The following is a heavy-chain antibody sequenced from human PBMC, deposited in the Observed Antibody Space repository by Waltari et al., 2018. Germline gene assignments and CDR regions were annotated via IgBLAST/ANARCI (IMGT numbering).Heavy chain of an antibody. V-gene: IGHV4-39*01. Sequence: QLQLQESGPGLVKPSETLSLTCTVSGGSISSSSYYWGWIRQPPGKGLEWIASIYYSARTYSPPSLNRRVTISVDTSKNQFSLKLSSVTAADTAVYYCVIGLVLQLSYRQGWFDPWGQGTLVTVSS. J-gene: IGHJ5*02. D-gene: IGHD3-16*02. CDR2: IYYSART. CDR3: VIGLVLQLSYRQGWFDP. CDR1: GGSISSSSYY.